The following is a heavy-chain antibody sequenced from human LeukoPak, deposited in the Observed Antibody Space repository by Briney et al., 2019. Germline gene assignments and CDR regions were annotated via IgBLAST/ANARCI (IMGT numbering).Heavy chain of an antibody. V-gene: IGHV1-2*06. CDR3: ARVPAPARYSYDPVDY. J-gene: IGHJ4*02. CDR2: INPNSGGT. Sequence: ASVKVSCKASGYTFTGYYMHWVRQAPGQGLEWMGRINPNSGGTNYAQKFQGRVTMTRDTSISTAYMELSRLRSDDTAVYYCARVPAPARYSYDPVDYWGRGTLVTVSS. D-gene: IGHD5-18*01. CDR1: GYTFTGYY.